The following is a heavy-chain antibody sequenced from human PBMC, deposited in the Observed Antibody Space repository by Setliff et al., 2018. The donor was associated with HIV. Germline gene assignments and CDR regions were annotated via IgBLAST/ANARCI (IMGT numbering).Heavy chain of an antibody. Sequence: SETLSLTCTVSGDSISTDYWTWIRQPPGKGLEWIGYIYNSASTSYNPSLKSRVTISVDTSKNQFSLKLSSVTAADTAVYYCARHANYDFWSGYWGYYFDYWGQGTLVTV. D-gene: IGHD3-3*01. V-gene: IGHV4-59*08. CDR2: IYNSAST. CDR3: ARHANYDFWSGYWGYYFDY. J-gene: IGHJ4*02. CDR1: GDSISTDY.